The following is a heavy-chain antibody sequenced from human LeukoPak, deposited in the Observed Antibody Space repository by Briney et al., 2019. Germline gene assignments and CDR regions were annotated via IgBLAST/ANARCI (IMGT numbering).Heavy chain of an antibody. CDR3: ARGETHYYDFWSGYYLGY. V-gene: IGHV4-59*01. D-gene: IGHD3-3*01. Sequence: SETLSLTFTVSGGSISSYYWSWIRQPPGKGLEWIGYIYYSGSTNYNPSLKSRVTISVDTSKNQFSLKLSSVTAADTAVYYCARGETHYYDFWSGYYLGYWGQGTLVTVSS. CDR2: IYYSGST. CDR1: GGSISSYY. J-gene: IGHJ4*02.